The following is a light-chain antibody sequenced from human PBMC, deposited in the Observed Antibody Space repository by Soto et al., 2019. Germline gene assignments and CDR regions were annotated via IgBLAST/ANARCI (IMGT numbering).Light chain of an antibody. CDR1: QGIYNF. CDR2: AAS. CDR3: QKYNSAPWT. J-gene: IGKJ1*01. Sequence: DIQMTQSPSSLSASVGDRVIITCRASQGIYNFLAWYQQKPGKVPKLLIYAASTLQSGVPSRFSGSGSGTDFTLTIYSLQPEAVATYYCQKYNSAPWTFGQGTEVEIK. V-gene: IGKV1-27*01.